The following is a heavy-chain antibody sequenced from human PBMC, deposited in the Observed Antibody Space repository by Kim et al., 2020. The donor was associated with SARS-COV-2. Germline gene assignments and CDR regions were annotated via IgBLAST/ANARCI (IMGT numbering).Heavy chain of an antibody. CDR3: ARLYAVTGSYTAYYFD. CDR1: GASIGSHGYF. D-gene: IGHD3-10*01. J-gene: IGHJ4*01. V-gene: IGHV4-39*01. Sequence: SETLSLTCTVSGASIGSHGYFWAWIRQPPGRGLEWIESLSYSGRTYYTPSLERRVTTSLDTSKTQFSLRLTSVTAADTAVYHCARLYAVTGSYTAYYFD. CDR2: LSYSGRT.